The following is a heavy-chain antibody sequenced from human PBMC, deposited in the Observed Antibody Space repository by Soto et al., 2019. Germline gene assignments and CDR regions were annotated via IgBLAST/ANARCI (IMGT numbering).Heavy chain of an antibody. CDR2: VYPTGAT. Sequence: QVQLQESGPGLVEPSQTLSLVCSVSGDPLSYGGYYWSWVPQSPGKALEWIGFVYPTGATYYHPSLESRVKMAVDMSKNEFSLKLTSVTAADTATYYCAREGHSSWEWLDPWGQGILVTVSS. CDR3: AREGHSSWEWLDP. D-gene: IGHD1-26*01. CDR1: GDPLSYGGYY. J-gene: IGHJ5*02. V-gene: IGHV4-31*03.